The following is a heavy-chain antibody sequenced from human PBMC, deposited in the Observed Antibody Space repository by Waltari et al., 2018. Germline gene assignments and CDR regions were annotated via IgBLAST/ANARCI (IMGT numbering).Heavy chain of an antibody. Sequence: EVPLVESGGGLVQPGGSLRLSCVDSGFRLSSYSVNRVPMAPGTGLEWVSSISGDNSDTYYSGSVKGRFTIARDNAKNSLFLQMNGLRDEDTAIYYCAKEGLGGDRQFDYWGQGTLVSVSS. V-gene: IGHV3-21*06. CDR1: GFRLSSYS. J-gene: IGHJ4*02. D-gene: IGHD2-21*02. CDR2: ISGDNSDT. CDR3: AKEGLGGDRQFDY.